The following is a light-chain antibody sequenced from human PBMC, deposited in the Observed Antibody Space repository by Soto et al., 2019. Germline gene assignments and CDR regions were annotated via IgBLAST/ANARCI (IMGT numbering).Light chain of an antibody. J-gene: IGKJ2*01. V-gene: IGKV3-11*01. CDR3: QQRSNWRYT. Sequence: EIVLTQSPATLSLSPGERATLSCRASQSVSSYLAWYQQKPGQAPRLLIYAISNRATGIPARFSGSGSGTDFTLTISSLEPEDFAVYYCQQRSNWRYTFGQGTQLEIK. CDR2: AIS. CDR1: QSVSSY.